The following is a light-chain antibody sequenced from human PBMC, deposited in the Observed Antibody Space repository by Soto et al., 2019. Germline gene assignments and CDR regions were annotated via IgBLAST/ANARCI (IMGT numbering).Light chain of an antibody. J-gene: IGLJ1*01. CDR1: TSDVGSSDF. V-gene: IGLV2-23*01. CDR2: EGS. CDR3: CSYAGGSSLNYV. Sequence: QSALTQPASVSGSPGQSITISCTGTTSDVGSSDFVSWYQQHPGEAPKVMIYEGSKRPSGVSSRFSGSQSGNTASLTISGLQAEDDADYYCCSYAGGSSLNYVFGAGTKLTVL.